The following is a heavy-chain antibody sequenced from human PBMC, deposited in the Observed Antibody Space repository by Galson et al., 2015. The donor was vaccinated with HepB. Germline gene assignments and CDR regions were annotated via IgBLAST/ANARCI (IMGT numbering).Heavy chain of an antibody. Sequence: SVKVSCKASGHTFAHYGIAWVRQAPGQGLEWMGWISAYNGNTNSTQELQGRLTMTTDTSTSTAFMVLRSLKYDDTAVYFCARVGAGPSLDIWGQGTMVTVSS. CDR1: GHTFAHYG. D-gene: IGHD1-26*01. CDR3: ARVGAGPSLDI. V-gene: IGHV1-18*01. J-gene: IGHJ3*02. CDR2: ISAYNGNT.